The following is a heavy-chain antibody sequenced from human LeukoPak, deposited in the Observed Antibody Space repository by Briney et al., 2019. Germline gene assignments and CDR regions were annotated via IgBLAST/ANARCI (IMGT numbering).Heavy chain of an antibody. CDR1: GFTVSSNY. Sequence: GGSLRLSCAASGFTVSSNYMSWVRQAPGKGLEWVTVIYSGGSTYYADSVKGRFTISRDNSKNTLYLQMNSLRAEDTAVYYCARDWSHRCFDYWGQGTLVTVSS. D-gene: IGHD3-3*01. J-gene: IGHJ4*02. CDR3: ARDWSHRCFDY. CDR2: IYSGGST. V-gene: IGHV3-53*01.